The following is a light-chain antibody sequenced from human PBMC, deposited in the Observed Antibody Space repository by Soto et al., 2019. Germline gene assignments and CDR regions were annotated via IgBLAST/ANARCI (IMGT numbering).Light chain of an antibody. CDR2: GAS. V-gene: IGKV3-15*01. CDR1: QSIYTN. J-gene: IGKJ5*01. CDR3: QQYNNWSPFT. Sequence: TQSPATLSVSPGEKATLSCRASQSIYTNLAWYQQKPGQAPRLLIYGASTRATGIPARFSGSGSGTEFTLSISSLQSEDLAVYYCQQYNNWSPFTFGQGTRLDIK.